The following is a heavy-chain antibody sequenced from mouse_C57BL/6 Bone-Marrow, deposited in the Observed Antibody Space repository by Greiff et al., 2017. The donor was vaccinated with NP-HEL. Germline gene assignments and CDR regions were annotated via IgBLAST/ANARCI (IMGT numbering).Heavy chain of an antibody. CDR1: GYSITSGYY. Sequence: DVQLQESGPGLVKPSQSLSLTCSVTGYSITSGYYWNWIRQFPGNKLEWMGYISYDGSNNYNPSLKNRISITRDTSKNQFFLKLNSVTTEDTATYYCARWGLLWLRRYWYFDVWGTGTTVTVSS. D-gene: IGHD2-2*01. CDR2: ISYDGSN. V-gene: IGHV3-6*01. J-gene: IGHJ1*03. CDR3: ARWGLLWLRRYWYFDV.